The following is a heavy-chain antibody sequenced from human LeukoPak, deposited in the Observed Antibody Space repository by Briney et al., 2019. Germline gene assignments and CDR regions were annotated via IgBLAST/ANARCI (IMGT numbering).Heavy chain of an antibody. D-gene: IGHD2-2*01. CDR3: AEGLTWDSTSCSD. CDR1: GFSFSSYA. CDR2: IVGSGGNM. V-gene: IGHV3-23*01. J-gene: IGHJ4*02. Sequence: PGGSLRLSCAASGFSFSSYAMSWVRQAPGKGLEWVSAIVGSGGNMYYADSVKGRFTISRDNFKSTLYLQMNSLRAEDTAVYYCAEGLTWDSTSCSDWGQGTLVTVSS.